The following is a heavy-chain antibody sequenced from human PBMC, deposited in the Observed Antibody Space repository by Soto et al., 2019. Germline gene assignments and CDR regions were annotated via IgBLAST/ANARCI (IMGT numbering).Heavy chain of an antibody. CDR3: AGSGYYHNSGMDG. Sequence: SETLSLTCTVSGGSISSYYWSWIRQPPGKGLEWIGYIYHSGSTYYNPSLKSRVTISVDRSKNQFSLKLSSVTAADTAVYYGAGSGYYHNSGMDGWGQGTKVTVSS. CDR2: IYHSGST. J-gene: IGHJ6*02. V-gene: IGHV4-59*04. CDR1: GGSISSYY. D-gene: IGHD3-22*01.